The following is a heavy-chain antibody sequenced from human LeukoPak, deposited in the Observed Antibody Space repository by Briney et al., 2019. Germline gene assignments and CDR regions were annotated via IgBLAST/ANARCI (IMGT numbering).Heavy chain of an antibody. CDR1: GFTFSSYA. CDR2: ISESGGST. CDR3: AKGSATGYFDY. V-gene: IGHV3-23*01. D-gene: IGHD3-10*01. J-gene: IGHJ4*02. Sequence: GGSLRLSCAASGFTFSSYAMTWVRQAPGKGLEWVSSISESGGSTFYADSVEGRFTISRDNSKNTLYLQLNSLRDEDTAEYYCAKGSATGYFDYWGQGTLVTVSS.